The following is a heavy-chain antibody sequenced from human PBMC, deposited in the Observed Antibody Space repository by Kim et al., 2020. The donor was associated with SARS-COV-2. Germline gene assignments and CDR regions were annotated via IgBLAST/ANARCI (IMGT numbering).Heavy chain of an antibody. V-gene: IGHV3-13*01. J-gene: IGHJ2*01. CDR2: IGTAGDT. Sequence: GGSLRLSCAASGFTFSSYDMHWVRQATGKGLEWVSAIGTAGDTYYPGSVKGRFTISRENAKNSLYLQMNSLRAGDTAVYYCARGRVGIAAAGTGWYFDLWGRGTLVTVSS. CDR3: ARGRVGIAAAGTGWYFDL. CDR1: GFTFSSYD. D-gene: IGHD6-13*01.